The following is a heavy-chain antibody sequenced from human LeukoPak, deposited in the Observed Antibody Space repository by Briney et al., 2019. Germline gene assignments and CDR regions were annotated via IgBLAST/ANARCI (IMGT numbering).Heavy chain of an antibody. Sequence: SETLSLTCTVSGGSISSSSYYWGWIRQPPGKGLEWIGSIYYSGSTYYNPSLKSRVTISVDTSKNQFSLKLSSVTAADTAVYYCARTVIAVAAFDYWGQGTLVTVSS. CDR1: GGSISSSSYY. D-gene: IGHD6-19*01. CDR3: ARTVIAVAAFDY. J-gene: IGHJ4*02. V-gene: IGHV4-39*01. CDR2: IYYSGST.